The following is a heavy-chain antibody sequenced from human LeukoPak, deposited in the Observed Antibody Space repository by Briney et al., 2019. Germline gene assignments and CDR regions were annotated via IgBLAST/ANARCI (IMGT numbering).Heavy chain of an antibody. Sequence: SETLSLTCTVSGGSTSSGGYYGSWIRQHPGKGLEWIGYIYYSGSTYYNPSLKSRVTISVDTSKNQFSLKLSSVTAADTAVYYCARAIYGANLDYWGQGTLVTVSS. D-gene: IGHD4-17*01. CDR2: IYYSGST. CDR1: GGSTSSGGYY. CDR3: ARAIYGANLDY. J-gene: IGHJ4*02. V-gene: IGHV4-31*03.